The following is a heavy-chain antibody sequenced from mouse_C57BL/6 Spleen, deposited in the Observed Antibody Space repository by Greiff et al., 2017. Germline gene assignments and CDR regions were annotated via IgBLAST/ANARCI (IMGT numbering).Heavy chain of an antibody. Sequence: DVKLVESGPELVKPGDSVKISCKASGYSFTGYFMNWVMQSHGKSLEWIGRINPYNGDTFYNQKFKGKATLAVDKSSSTAHMELRSLTSEDSAVYYCASYGEEDTAWCAYWGQGTLVTVSA. J-gene: IGHJ3*01. CDR2: INPYNGDT. CDR1: GYSFTGYF. V-gene: IGHV1-20*01. CDR3: ASYGEEDTAWCAY. D-gene: IGHD2-13*01.